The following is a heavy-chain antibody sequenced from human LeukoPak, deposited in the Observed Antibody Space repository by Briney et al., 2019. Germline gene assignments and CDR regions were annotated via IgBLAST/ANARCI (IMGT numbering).Heavy chain of an antibody. CDR2: IYYDGST. Sequence: SKTLSLTCAVSRGSISSYSWSWIRQSPGKGLEWIGYIYYDGSTNYNPSLKSRATTTLDPSKNQFSLRLSSVTAADTAVYYCASLGGSGSWNFGYWGQGALVTVSS. CDR3: ASLGGSGSWNFGY. D-gene: IGHD3-10*01. J-gene: IGHJ4*02. CDR1: RGSISSYS. V-gene: IGHV4-59*01.